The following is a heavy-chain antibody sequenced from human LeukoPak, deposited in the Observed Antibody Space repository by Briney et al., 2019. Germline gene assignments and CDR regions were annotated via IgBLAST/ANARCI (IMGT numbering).Heavy chain of an antibody. J-gene: IGHJ4*02. CDR1: GFTFSTCA. CDR3: AKDLNYDFWSGYYGYFDY. D-gene: IGHD3-3*01. CDR2: ISGSGGNT. Sequence: GGSLTLSCGASGFTFSTCAMNWARHAPGKGLEWVSDISGSGGNTYYADSVKGRFTISRDNSKNTLYLQMNSLRAEDTAVYYCAKDLNYDFWSGYYGYFDYWGQGTLVTVSS. V-gene: IGHV3-23*01.